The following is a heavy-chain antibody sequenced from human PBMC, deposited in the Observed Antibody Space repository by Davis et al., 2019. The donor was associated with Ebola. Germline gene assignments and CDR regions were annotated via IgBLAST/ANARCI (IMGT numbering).Heavy chain of an antibody. CDR3: ARGSFFWSGSFLGYFDY. CDR2: INPNSGDT. CDR1: GYTFTGYY. D-gene: IGHD3-3*01. Sequence: ASVKVSCKASGYTFTGYYMHWVRQAPGQGLEWVGWINPNSGDTNFAQKFQGTVTLTRDTSTNTAYLELTRPTSDDTAVYFCARGSFFWSGSFLGYFDYWGQGILITVSS. J-gene: IGHJ4*03. V-gene: IGHV1-2*02.